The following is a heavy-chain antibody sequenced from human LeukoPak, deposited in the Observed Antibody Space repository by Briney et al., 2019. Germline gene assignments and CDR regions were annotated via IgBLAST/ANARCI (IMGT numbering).Heavy chain of an antibody. CDR1: GFSFSTFG. Sequence: GGSLRLSCAASGFSFSTFGMHWARWAPGKGLEWVAVIWNDGSKKFYAESVKGRFTISRDNPQNTLYLQMNRLRAEDTAVYYCGRDSLGGDYWGQGTLVTVSS. CDR2: IWNDGSKK. J-gene: IGHJ4*02. V-gene: IGHV3-33*08. D-gene: IGHD3-16*01. CDR3: GRDSLGGDY.